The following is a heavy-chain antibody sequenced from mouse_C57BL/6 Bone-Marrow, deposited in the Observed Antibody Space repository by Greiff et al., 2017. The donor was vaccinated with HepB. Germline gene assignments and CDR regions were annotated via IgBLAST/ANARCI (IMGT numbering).Heavy chain of an antibody. J-gene: IGHJ1*03. CDR1: GFPFSDYG. D-gene: IGHD2-10*02. Sequence: EVQLVESGGGLVKPGGSLKLSCAASGFPFSDYGMHWVRQAPEKGLAWVAYISSGSSTNYYADTVKGRFNIDRDNAKNTLFLQMTSLRSEDTAMYYCAREYGNWYFDVWNTGTTDTVSS. CDR2: ISSGSSTN. V-gene: IGHV5-17*01. CDR3: AREYGNWYFDV.